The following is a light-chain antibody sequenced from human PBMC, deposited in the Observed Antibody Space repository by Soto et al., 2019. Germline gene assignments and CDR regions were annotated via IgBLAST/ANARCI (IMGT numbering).Light chain of an antibody. J-gene: IGKJ1*01. V-gene: IGKV2-28*01. CDR1: QSLLNSNGYNF. CDR2: LGS. Sequence: DIVMTQSPLSLPVTPGEPASISCRSSQSLLNSNGYNFLDWYLQKPGQSPQLLIYLGSNRASGVPDRFSVSGSGTDFTLKISRVEAEDVGVYYCMQALQAWTFGQGTKVEIK. CDR3: MQALQAWT.